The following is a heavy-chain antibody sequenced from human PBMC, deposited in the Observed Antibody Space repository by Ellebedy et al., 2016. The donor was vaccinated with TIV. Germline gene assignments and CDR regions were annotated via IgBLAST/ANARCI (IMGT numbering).Heavy chain of an antibody. CDR1: GGSISSSSYY. V-gene: IGHV4-39*01. D-gene: IGHD3-22*01. CDR2: IYYSGST. Sequence: SETLSLTXTVSGGSISSSSYYWGWIRQPPGKGLEWIGSIYYSGSTYYNPSLKSRVTISVDTSKNQFSLKLSSVTAADTAMYYCARRGRYYYDSSGYYSADFDYWGQGTLVTVSS. J-gene: IGHJ4*02. CDR3: ARRGRYYYDSSGYYSADFDY.